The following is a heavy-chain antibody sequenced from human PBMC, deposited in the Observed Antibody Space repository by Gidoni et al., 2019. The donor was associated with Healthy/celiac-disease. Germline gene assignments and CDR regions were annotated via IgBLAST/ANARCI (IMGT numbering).Heavy chain of an antibody. CDR3: ARAWNDDAFFDY. J-gene: IGHJ4*02. Sequence: QVQLQESGTGLLKPSQTLSLTCTVSAGSISSGAYYWSWFRQPPGKGLEWIGYIYDSGRTYYNPSLKSRVTISVDTSKSQFSLKLSYGTAADTAVYYCARAWNDDAFFDYWGQGTLVTVSS. CDR2: IYDSGRT. D-gene: IGHD1-1*01. V-gene: IGHV4-30-4*01. CDR1: AGSISSGAYY.